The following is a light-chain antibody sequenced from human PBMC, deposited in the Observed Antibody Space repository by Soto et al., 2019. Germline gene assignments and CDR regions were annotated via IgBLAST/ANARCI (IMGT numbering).Light chain of an antibody. V-gene: IGLV1-51*02. CDR2: END. CDR3: GTWDSSLSAGV. CDR1: SSNIGKNY. J-gene: IGLJ1*01. Sequence: SVLTQPPSVSAAPGQKVTISRSGSSSNIGKNYVSWYQQLPGTAPKLLIYENDKRPSGTPDRFSGSKTGTSATLGITGLQTGDEADYHCGTWDSSLSAGVFGTGTKVTVL.